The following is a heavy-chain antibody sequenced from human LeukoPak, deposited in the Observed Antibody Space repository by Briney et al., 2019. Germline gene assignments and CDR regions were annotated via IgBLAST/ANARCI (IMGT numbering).Heavy chain of an antibody. CDR1: GGSISGYY. CDR2: INHSGST. D-gene: IGHD6-6*01. Sequence: SETLSLTCAVYGGSISGYYWSWIRQPPGKGLEWIGEINHSGSTNYNPSLKSRVTISVDTSKNQFSLNLTSVTAADTAVYYCARIEYSSSIDYWGQGTLVTVSS. CDR3: ARIEYSSSIDY. V-gene: IGHV4-34*01. J-gene: IGHJ4*02.